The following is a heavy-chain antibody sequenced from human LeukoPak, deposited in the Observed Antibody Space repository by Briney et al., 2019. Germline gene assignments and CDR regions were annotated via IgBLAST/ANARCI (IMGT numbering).Heavy chain of an antibody. Sequence: SETLSLTCTVSGGSISSYYWSWIRQPPGKRLEWIRYIYYSGSTNYNPSLKSRVTISVDTSKNQFSLKLSSVTAADTAVYYCARSTVTTRNYYYYYGMDVWGQGTTVTVSS. J-gene: IGHJ6*02. D-gene: IGHD4-17*01. CDR2: IYYSGST. CDR1: GGSISSYY. CDR3: ARSTVTTRNYYYYYGMDV. V-gene: IGHV4-59*12.